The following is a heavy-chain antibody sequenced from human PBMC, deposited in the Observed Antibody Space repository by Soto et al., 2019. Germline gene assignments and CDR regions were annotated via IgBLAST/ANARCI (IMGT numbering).Heavy chain of an antibody. J-gene: IGHJ5*02. Sequence: QVQLQESGPGLVKPSETLSLTCTVSGGSISSYYWSWIRQPPGKGLECIGYISYSGSTNYNPSLKSRVTISVDTSKNQFSLKLSSVTAADAAVYYCARSRTSYTWFDPWGQGTLVTVSS. D-gene: IGHD2-8*01. CDR3: ARSRTSYTWFDP. V-gene: IGHV4-59*01. CDR2: ISYSGST. CDR1: GGSISSYY.